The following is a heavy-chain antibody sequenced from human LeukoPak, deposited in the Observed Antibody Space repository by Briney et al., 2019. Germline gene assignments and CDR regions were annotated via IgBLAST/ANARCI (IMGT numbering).Heavy chain of an antibody. D-gene: IGHD3-10*01. J-gene: IGHJ3*02. V-gene: IGHV3-23*01. CDR2: ISGSGGST. Sequence: GGSLRLSCAASGFTFSSYAMSWVRQAPGKGLEWVSAISGSGGSTYYADSVKGRFTISRDNSKNTLHLQMNSLRAEDTAVYYCAKGHQYYYGSGSYLSAFDIWGQGTMVTVSS. CDR3: AKGHQYYYGSGSYLSAFDI. CDR1: GFTFSSYA.